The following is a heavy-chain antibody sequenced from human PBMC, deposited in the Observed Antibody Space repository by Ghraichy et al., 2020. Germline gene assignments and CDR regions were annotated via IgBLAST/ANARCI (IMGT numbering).Heavy chain of an antibody. CDR1: GGSISSYY. Sequence: SETLSLTCTVSGGSISSYYWSWIRQPAGKGLEWIGRIYTSGSTNYNPSLKSRVTMSVDTSKNQFSLKLSSVTAADTAVYYCASNIRHDFWTGYYAHAFDIWGQGTMVTVSS. D-gene: IGHD3/OR15-3a*01. V-gene: IGHV4-4*07. CDR2: IYTSGST. J-gene: IGHJ3*02. CDR3: ASNIRHDFWTGYYAHAFDI.